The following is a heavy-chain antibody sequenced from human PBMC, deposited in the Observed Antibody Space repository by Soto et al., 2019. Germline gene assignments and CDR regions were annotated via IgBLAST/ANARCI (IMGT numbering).Heavy chain of an antibody. Sequence: EVQLVESGGGLVQPGGSLRLSCAASGFTFSSYWMHWVRQAPGKGLVWVSRINSDGSSTSYADSVKGRFTISRDNAKNTLYLQMNSLRAEDTDVYYCARDYGDYPPADYWGQGTLVTVSS. CDR3: ARDYGDYPPADY. CDR1: GFTFSSYW. D-gene: IGHD4-17*01. J-gene: IGHJ4*02. V-gene: IGHV3-74*01. CDR2: INSDGSST.